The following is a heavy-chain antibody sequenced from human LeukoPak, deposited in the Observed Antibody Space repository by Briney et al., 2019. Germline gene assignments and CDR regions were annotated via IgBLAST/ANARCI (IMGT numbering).Heavy chain of an antibody. CDR1: GGSISSYY. CDR3: VGRVFRWELPHI. CDR2: IYYSGST. D-gene: IGHD1-26*01. V-gene: IGHV4-59*01. Sequence: PSEALPLTCTVSGGSISSYYWSWIRQPPGKGLEWIGYIYYSGSTNYNPSLKSRVTISVDTSKNQFSLKLSSVTAADTAVYYCVGRVFRWELPHIWGQGTLVTVSS. J-gene: IGHJ4*02.